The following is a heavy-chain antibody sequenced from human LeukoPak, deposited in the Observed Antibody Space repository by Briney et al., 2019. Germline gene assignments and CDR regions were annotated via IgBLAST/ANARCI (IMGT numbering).Heavy chain of an antibody. CDR3: AKSVMITFGGVIGAFDI. CDR1: GFTFSSYA. J-gene: IGHJ3*02. CDR2: ISGRGGST. Sequence: GGSLRLSCAASGFTFSSYAMSWVRQAPGKGLEWVSAISGRGGSTYYADSVKGRFTISRDNSKNTLYLQMNSLRAEDTAVYYCAKSVMITFGGVIGAFDIWGQGTMVTVSS. D-gene: IGHD3-16*02. V-gene: IGHV3-23*01.